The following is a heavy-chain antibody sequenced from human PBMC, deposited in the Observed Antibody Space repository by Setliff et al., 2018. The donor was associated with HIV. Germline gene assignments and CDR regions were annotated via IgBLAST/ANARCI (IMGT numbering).Heavy chain of an antibody. CDR2: VYYSGST. CDR3: ARRLPVAWADYGPAGYFDP. D-gene: IGHD4-17*01. Sequence: PSETLSLTCTVSGGTISNSYYYWGWIRQSPGKGLEWIGNVYYSGSTYFNPSLRNRVSISVDTSKNQFSLKLSSLTAADTALYYCARRLPVAWADYGPAGYFDPLGQGTLVTVSS. V-gene: IGHV4-39*01. CDR1: GGTISNSYYY. J-gene: IGHJ5*02.